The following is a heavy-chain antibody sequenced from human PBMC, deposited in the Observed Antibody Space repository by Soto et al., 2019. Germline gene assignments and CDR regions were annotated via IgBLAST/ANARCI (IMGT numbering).Heavy chain of an antibody. CDR2: IIPIFGTA. CDR3: ARKDYYGSGSYRFIGMDV. D-gene: IGHD3-10*01. Sequence: QVQLVQSGAEVKMPGSSVKVSCKASGGTFSSYAISWVRQAPGQGLEWMGGIIPIFGTANYAQKFQGRVTITADESTSTSYMELSSLRSEDTAVYYCARKDYYGSGSYRFIGMDVWGQGTTVTVSS. CDR1: GGTFSSYA. J-gene: IGHJ6*02. V-gene: IGHV1-69*12.